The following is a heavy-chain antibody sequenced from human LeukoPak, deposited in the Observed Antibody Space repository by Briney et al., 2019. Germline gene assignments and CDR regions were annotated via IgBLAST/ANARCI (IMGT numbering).Heavy chain of an antibody. V-gene: IGHV3-11*01. CDR2: ISSGTTI. Sequence: PGGSLRLSCAASGFTFSDYYMSWIRQAPGKGLEWVSYISSGTTIYYADSVKGRFTISRDNSKNSLYLQMNSLRAEDTAVYYCARVYSSSYYAIDYWGKGTLVTVSS. D-gene: IGHD6-13*01. J-gene: IGHJ4*02. CDR1: GFTFSDYY. CDR3: ARVYSSSYYAIDY.